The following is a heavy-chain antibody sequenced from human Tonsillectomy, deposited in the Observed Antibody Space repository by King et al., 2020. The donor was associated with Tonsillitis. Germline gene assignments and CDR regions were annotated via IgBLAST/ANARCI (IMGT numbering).Heavy chain of an antibody. J-gene: IGHJ4*02. CDR2: INPNSGGT. Sequence: VQLVESGAEVKKPGASVKVSCKASGYTFTGYYMHWVRQAPGQGLEWMGWINPNSGGTNYAQKFQGRVTMTRDTALSTAYMELSRLRSDDTAVYYCARENCSSTSCYVYFDYWGQGTLVTVSS. CDR3: ARENCSSTSCYVYFDY. V-gene: IGHV1-2*02. CDR1: GYTFTGYY. D-gene: IGHD2-2*01.